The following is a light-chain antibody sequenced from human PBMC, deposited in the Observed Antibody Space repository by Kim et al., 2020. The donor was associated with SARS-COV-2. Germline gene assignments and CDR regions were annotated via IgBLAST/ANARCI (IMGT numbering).Light chain of an antibody. CDR2: AVS. Sequence: QSVTIACTSTSSGGGGYNYVSWYQQHPGKAPKHMICAVSRRPSGVPDRFSGSKSGNTASLTVSGLQAEDEADYYCSSYAGSNNFGVFGGGTQLTVL. CDR1: SSGGGGYNY. J-gene: IGLJ2*01. V-gene: IGLV2-8*01. CDR3: SSYAGSNNFGV.